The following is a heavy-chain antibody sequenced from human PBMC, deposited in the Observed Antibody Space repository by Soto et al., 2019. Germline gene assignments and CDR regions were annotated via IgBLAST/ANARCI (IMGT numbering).Heavy chain of an antibody. CDR3: TRARSSSWDYFYGMDV. J-gene: IGHJ6*01. V-gene: IGHV6-1*01. CDR1: GVTMSYGGYS. D-gene: IGHD6-13*01. CDR2: TYYRSKWYN. Sequence: SETLSLTCSVSGVTMSYGGYSWSWIRQSPSRGLEWLGRTYYRSKWYNDYTLSVKSRITINPDTSKNQFSLQLSSVTPEDTAVYYCTRARSSSWDYFYGMDVWGQGTTVNV.